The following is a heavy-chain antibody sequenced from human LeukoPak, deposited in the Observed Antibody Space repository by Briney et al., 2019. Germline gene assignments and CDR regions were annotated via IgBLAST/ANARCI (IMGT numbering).Heavy chain of an antibody. CDR1: GFTVSSNY. J-gene: IGHJ6*02. CDR2: IYSGGST. V-gene: IGHV3-66*01. Sequence: GGSLRLSCAASGFTVSSNYMSWVRQAPGKGLEWVSVIYSGGSTYYADSVKGRFTISRDNSKNTLYLQMNSLRAEDTAVYYCATRPRAYDYGMDVWGQGTTVTVSS. CDR3: ATRPRAYDYGMDV. D-gene: IGHD2-21*01.